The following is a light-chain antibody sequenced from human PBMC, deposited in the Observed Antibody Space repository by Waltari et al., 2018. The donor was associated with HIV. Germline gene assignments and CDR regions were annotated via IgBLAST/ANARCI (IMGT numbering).Light chain of an antibody. CDR1: SSNVGNNF. CDR3: GTWDSSLSAGV. J-gene: IGLJ2*01. V-gene: IGLV1-51*01. Sequence: QPVLTQPPSVSAAPGQKVTISCSGSSSNVGNNFVSWYQHLPRAAPKLLIYDNRKRPSGIPDRFSGSKSGTSATLDITGLQTGDEADYYCGTWDSSLSAGVFGGGTKLTVL. CDR2: DNR.